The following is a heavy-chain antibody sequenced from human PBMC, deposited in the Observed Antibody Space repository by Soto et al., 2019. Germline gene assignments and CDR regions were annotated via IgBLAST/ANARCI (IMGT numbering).Heavy chain of an antibody. CDR3: ARGAARLDPDAFDI. CDR1: GFTVSSSY. CDR2: IYSGGST. D-gene: IGHD3-3*01. Sequence: EVQLVETGGGLIQPGGSLRLSCAASGFTVSSSYMSWVRQAPGKGLEWVSVIYSGGSTYYADSVKGRFTVSRDNPKNTLYLQMNSLRAEDTAVYYCARGAARLDPDAFDIWGQGTMVTVSS. J-gene: IGHJ3*02. V-gene: IGHV3-53*02.